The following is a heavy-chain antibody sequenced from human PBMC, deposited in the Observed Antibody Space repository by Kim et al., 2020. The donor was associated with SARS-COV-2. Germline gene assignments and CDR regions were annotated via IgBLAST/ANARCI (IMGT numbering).Heavy chain of an antibody. CDR3: ARDGLLWFGYGRRDAFDI. J-gene: IGHJ3*02. CDR2: ISRSSITI. Sequence: GGFLRLSFASFGFIFSCYRIYCVRPSHVSCLVWCSSISRSSITIYYSESVKVRFTISRDNAKNSLYLQLNSLRDEDTAVYYCARDGLLWFGYGRRDAFDIWGQGTMVTVSS. CDR1: GFIFSCYR. V-gene: IGHV3-48*02. D-gene: IGHD3-10*01.